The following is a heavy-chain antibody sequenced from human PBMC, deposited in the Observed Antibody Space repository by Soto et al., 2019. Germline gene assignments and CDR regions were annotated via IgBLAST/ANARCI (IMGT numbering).Heavy chain of an antibody. V-gene: IGHV4-34*01. J-gene: IGHJ6*02. CDR3: ARALPNDFNYYYGMDV. CDR1: GGSFSGYY. Sequence: ASETLSLTCAVYGGSFSGYYWSWIRQPPGKGLEWIGEINHSGSTNYNPSLKSRVTISVDTSKNQFSLKLSSVTAADTAVYYCARALPNDFNYYYGMDVWGQGTTVTVSS. D-gene: IGHD1-1*01. CDR2: INHSGST.